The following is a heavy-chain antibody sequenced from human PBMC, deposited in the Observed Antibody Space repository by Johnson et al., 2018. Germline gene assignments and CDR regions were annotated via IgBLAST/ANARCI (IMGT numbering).Heavy chain of an antibody. V-gene: IGHV3-74*02. Sequence: VQLVESGGGLVQPGESLRLSCTASEFTVSDSWMHWVRQAPGKGLAWVSRINSDGSSRVYADSERGRFTISRDDAKNQLYMQLNSLRAEDTAIYYCARYLLGSLDIWGQGTMVTVAS. CDR2: INSDGSSR. D-gene: IGHD2/OR15-2a*01. CDR3: ARYLLGSLDI. CDR1: EFTVSDSW. J-gene: IGHJ3*02.